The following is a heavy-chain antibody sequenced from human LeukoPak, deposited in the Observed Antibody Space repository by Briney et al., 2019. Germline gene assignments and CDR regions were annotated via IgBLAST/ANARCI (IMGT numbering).Heavy chain of an antibody. D-gene: IGHD3-22*01. V-gene: IGHV3-23*01. CDR1: GFTFSSYA. J-gene: IGHJ4*02. CDR3: AKDRVLYYYDSSGYPAGY. Sequence: GGSLRLSCAASGFTFSSYAMSWVRQAPGKGLEWVSAISGSGGSTYYADSVKGRFTISRDNSKNTPYLQMNSLRAEDTAVYYCAKDRVLYYYDSSGYPAGYWGQGTLVTVSS. CDR2: ISGSGGST.